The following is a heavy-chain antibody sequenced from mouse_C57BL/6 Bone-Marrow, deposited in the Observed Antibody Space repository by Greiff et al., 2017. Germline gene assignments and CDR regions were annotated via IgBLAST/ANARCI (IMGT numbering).Heavy chain of an antibody. CDR3: KRLGLLREDGIDY. CDR1: GYTFTDYE. J-gene: IGHJ2*02. CDR2: IDPETGGT. V-gene: IGHV1-15*01. D-gene: IGHD1-1*01. Sequence: QVQLKEPGAELVRPGASVTLSCKASGYTFTDYEMHWVKQTPVHGLEWIGAIDPETGGTAYNQKFKGKAILTADKSSSTAYMELRSLTSDDSAVYYYKRLGLLREDGIDYGGQGTSLTVSS.